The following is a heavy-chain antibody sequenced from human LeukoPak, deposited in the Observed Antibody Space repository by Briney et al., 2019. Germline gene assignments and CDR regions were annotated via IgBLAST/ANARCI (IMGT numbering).Heavy chain of an antibody. CDR3: ARWRGSTSERSDY. CDR2: IKQDGSAK. Sequence: PEGSLRLSCTASGFTFSDYWMTWVRQAPGQGLEWVANIKQDGSAKYYVDSVKGRFTISRDNAKNSLYLQMDSLRVEDTATYYCARWRGSTSERSDYWGQGTLVTVSS. J-gene: IGHJ4*02. D-gene: IGHD2-2*01. V-gene: IGHV3-7*01. CDR1: GFTFSDYW.